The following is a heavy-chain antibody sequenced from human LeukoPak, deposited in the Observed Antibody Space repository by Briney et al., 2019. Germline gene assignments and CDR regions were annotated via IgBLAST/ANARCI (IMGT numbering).Heavy chain of an antibody. CDR1: GFTFSNYN. CDR3: ATSLRTGGIFDY. V-gene: IGHV3-21*01. CDR2: ISSSGSYI. J-gene: IGHJ4*02. Sequence: GGSLRLSCAASGFTFSNYNMNWVRQAPGKGLEWVSSISSSGSYIYYAGSMKGRFTISRDNAKNSLFLQMNSLRAEDTAVYYCATSLRTGGIFDYWGQGTLVTVSS. D-gene: IGHD2-15*01.